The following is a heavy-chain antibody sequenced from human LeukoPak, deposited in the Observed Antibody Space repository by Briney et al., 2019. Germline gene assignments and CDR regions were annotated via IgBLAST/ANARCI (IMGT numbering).Heavy chain of an antibody. CDR1: GYTFTDYY. CDR2: VDPEDGET. J-gene: IGHJ6*03. CDR3: ATGGGRVQANTPWYYYMDV. V-gene: IGHV1-69-2*01. Sequence: ASVKISCKVSGYTFTDYYMRWVQQAPGKGLEWMGLVDPEDGETIYAEKFQGRVTITADTSTDTAYMELSSLRSEDTAVYYCATGGGRVQANTPWYYYMDVWGKGTTVTVSS. D-gene: IGHD2-15*01.